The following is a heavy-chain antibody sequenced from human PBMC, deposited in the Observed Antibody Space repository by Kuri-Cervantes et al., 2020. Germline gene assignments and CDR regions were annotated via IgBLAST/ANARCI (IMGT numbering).Heavy chain of an antibody. CDR2: IIPIFGTA. CDR3: ARRQLGYCSGGSCPTYYYYYMDV. J-gene: IGHJ6*03. CDR1: GGTFSNYA. D-gene: IGHD2-15*01. V-gene: IGHV1-69*13. Sequence: SVQVSCKASGGTFSNYAISWVRQAPGQGLEWMGGIIPIFGTANYAQKFQGRVTITADESTSTAYMELSSLRSDDTAVYYCARRQLGYCSGGSCPTYYYYYMDVWGKGTTVTVSS.